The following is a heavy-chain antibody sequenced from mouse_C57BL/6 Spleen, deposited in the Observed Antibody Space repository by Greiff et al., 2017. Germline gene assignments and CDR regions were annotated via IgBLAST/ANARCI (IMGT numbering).Heavy chain of an antibody. CDR3: ARQASYYYAEWYFDV. Sequence: VQLQQPGTELVKPGASVTLSCKASGFTFTSYWMHWVKQRPGQGLEWIGNINPSNGGTNYNAKVKSKATLTVDKSSRKAYMQLSSLTSEDSAVYYCARQASYYYAEWYFDVWGTGTTVTVSS. D-gene: IGHD1-1*01. J-gene: IGHJ1*03. CDR1: GFTFTSYW. CDR2: INPSNGGT. V-gene: IGHV1-53*01.